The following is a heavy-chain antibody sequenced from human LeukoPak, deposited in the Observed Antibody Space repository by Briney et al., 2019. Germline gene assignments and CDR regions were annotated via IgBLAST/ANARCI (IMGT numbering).Heavy chain of an antibody. J-gene: IGHJ4*02. CDR1: GFTFSSYA. V-gene: IGHV3-23*01. CDR2: ISGSGGST. D-gene: IGHD2-2*01. Sequence: PGGSLRLSCAGSGFTFSSYAMSWVRQAPGKGLEWVSAISGSGGSTYYADSVKGRFTISRDNSKNTLYLQMNSLRAEDTAVYYCAKAEVPAAGSLPDYWGQGTLVTVSS. CDR3: AKAEVPAAGSLPDY.